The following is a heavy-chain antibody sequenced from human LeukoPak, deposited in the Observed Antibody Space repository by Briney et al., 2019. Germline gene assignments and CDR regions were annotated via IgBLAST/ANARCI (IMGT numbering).Heavy chain of an antibody. D-gene: IGHD2-15*01. Sequence: ASVKVSCKASGYTFTSYYMHWVRQAPGQGLEWMGIINPSGGSTSYAQKFQGRVTMTRDTSTSTVYMELSSLRSEDTAVYYCARVQGYCSGGSCPYYYGMDVWGQGPRSPSP. CDR1: GYTFTSYY. J-gene: IGHJ6*02. CDR3: ARVQGYCSGGSCPYYYGMDV. V-gene: IGHV1-46*01. CDR2: INPSGGST.